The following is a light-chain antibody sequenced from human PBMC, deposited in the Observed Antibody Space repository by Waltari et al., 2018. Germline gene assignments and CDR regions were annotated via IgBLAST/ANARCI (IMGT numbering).Light chain of an antibody. CDR3: CSFAGYGIYV. V-gene: IGLV2-23*02. J-gene: IGLJ1*01. CDR1: NSNVDILHL. CDR2: EIS. Sequence: QSALTQPASVSGSPGQSITISCTAVNSNVDILHLVSWYQHHTGRNPRLLIYEISQRPSGISNRFSGSKSCNTASRTISCLQPEDEADYFCCSFAGYGIYVFGSGTQVSVL.